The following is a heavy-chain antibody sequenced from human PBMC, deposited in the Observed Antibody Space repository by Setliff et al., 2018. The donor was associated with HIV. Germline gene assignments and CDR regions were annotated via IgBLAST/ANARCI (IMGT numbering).Heavy chain of an antibody. CDR1: GYTFSDYG. CDR3: ARDVGRDGYCFDH. Sequence: ASVKVSCKASGYTFSDYGISWVRQAPGQGLEWMGWISAHNGRINYAQKLQGRVTMTTDRSTSTAYMELRSLRSDDTAVYYCARDVGRDGYCFDHWGQGILVTVSS. J-gene: IGHJ4*02. V-gene: IGHV1-18*01. CDR2: ISAHNGRI. D-gene: IGHD5-12*01.